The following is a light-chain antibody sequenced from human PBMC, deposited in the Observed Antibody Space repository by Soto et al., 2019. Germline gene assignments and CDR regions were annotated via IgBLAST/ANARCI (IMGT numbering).Light chain of an antibody. J-gene: IGKJ1*01. CDR1: QSISSY. CDR2: AAS. Sequence: IQMTQSPSCLSEGLGSRXTLTSRASQSISSYLNWYQQKPGKAPKLLIYAASSLQSGVPSRFSGSGSGTDFTLTISSLQPEDFATYYCQQSYSTWTFGQGTKVDIK. CDR3: QQSYSTWT. V-gene: IGKV1-39*01.